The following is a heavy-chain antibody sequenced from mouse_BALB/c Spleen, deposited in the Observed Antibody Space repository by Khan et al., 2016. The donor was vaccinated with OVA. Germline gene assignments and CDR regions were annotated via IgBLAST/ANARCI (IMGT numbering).Heavy chain of an antibody. D-gene: IGHD2-3*01. CDR1: GYSITSDYA. CDR2: ISSSGST. CDR3: ARDGSRYNYAMDY. Sequence: EVQLQESGPGLVKPSQSLSLTCTVTGYSITSDYAWNWIRQFPGNKLEWMGYISSSGSTNYNPALKSRISITRETSKNQFFLQLNSVTTEDTATYYCARDGSRYNYAMDYWGQGTSVTVSS. J-gene: IGHJ4*01. V-gene: IGHV3-2*02.